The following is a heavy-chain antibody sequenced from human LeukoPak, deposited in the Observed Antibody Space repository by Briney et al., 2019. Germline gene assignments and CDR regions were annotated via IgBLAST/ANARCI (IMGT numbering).Heavy chain of an antibody. Sequence: GGSLRLSCAASGFTFTTYWMSWVRQAPGKGLEWVAKISPDGSEKYYVDSVKGRFTISRDNAKNSSDLQMSSLRADDTAVYYCARGGSSRFDQWGQGTLVTVSS. CDR1: GFTFTTYW. D-gene: IGHD6-13*01. CDR3: ARGGSSRFDQ. CDR2: ISPDGSEK. V-gene: IGHV3-7*04. J-gene: IGHJ4*02.